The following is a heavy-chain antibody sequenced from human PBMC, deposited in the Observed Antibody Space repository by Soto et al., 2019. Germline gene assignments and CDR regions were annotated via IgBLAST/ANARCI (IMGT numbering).Heavy chain of an antibody. D-gene: IGHD2-21*02. J-gene: IGHJ3*02. Sequence: ASVKVSCKASGYTLTSYGISWVRQALGQGHEWMGWISAYNGNTNYAQKLQGRVTMTTDTSTSTAYMELRSLRSDDTAVYYCARHRSGDDTNAFDIWGQGTMVTVSS. V-gene: IGHV1-18*01. CDR3: ARHRSGDDTNAFDI. CDR1: GYTLTSYG. CDR2: ISAYNGNT.